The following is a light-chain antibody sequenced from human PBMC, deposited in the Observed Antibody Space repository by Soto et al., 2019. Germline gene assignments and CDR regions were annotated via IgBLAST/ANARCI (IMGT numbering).Light chain of an antibody. CDR3: QKYSSFHV. CDR2: AAS. Sequence: DIQMTQSPTSLSASVGDRVTITCRASQGIRNFVAWYQQKPGKAPKLLIYAASTLQSAVPSRFSGSGSGTDFTLTITSLQPEHVATYSSQKYSSFHVFGPGTKV. CDR1: QGIRNF. V-gene: IGKV1-27*01. J-gene: IGKJ3*01.